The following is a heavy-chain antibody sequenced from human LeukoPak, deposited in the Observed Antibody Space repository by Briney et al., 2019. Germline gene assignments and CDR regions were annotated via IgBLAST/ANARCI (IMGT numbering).Heavy chain of an antibody. CDR2: IFYSGST. Sequence: SETLSLTCTVSSGSISTSNYYWGWVRQPPGKALEWIGNIFYSGSTYYSPSLKSRVTISLDTSRNQFSLKLSSVTAADTAVYYCARGRRWLQFIHWGQGTLVTVSS. J-gene: IGHJ4*02. CDR3: ARGRRWLQFIH. V-gene: IGHV4-39*01. CDR1: SGSISTSNYY. D-gene: IGHD5-24*01.